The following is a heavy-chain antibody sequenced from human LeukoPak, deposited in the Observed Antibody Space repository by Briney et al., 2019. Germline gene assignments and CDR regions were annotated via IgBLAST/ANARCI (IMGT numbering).Heavy chain of an antibody. CDR1: GGSISSGGYS. D-gene: IGHD3-22*01. V-gene: IGHV4-30-2*01. CDR3: AREPYYYDSSGYPVHYYGMDV. J-gene: IGHJ6*02. CDR2: IYHSGST. Sequence: SQTLSLTCAVSGGSISSGGYSWSWLRQPPGKGLEWIGYIYHSGSTYYNPSLKSRVTISVDRSKNQFSLKLSSVTAADTAVYYCAREPYYYDSSGYPVHYYGMDVWGQGTTVTVSS.